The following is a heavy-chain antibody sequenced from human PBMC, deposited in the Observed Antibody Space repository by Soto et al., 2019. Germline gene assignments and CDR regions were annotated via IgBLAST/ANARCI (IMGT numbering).Heavy chain of an antibody. V-gene: IGHV4-34*01. CDR3: ARALSRYSSSSGWFDP. Sequence: QVPLQQWGAGLLKPSETLSLTCAVYGGSFSGYYWSWIRQPPGKGLEWIGEINHSGSTNYNPSLKSRVTISVDTSKNQFSLKLSSVTAADTAVYYCARALSRYSSSSGWFDPWGQGTLVTVSS. J-gene: IGHJ5*02. CDR1: GGSFSGYY. D-gene: IGHD6-6*01. CDR2: INHSGST.